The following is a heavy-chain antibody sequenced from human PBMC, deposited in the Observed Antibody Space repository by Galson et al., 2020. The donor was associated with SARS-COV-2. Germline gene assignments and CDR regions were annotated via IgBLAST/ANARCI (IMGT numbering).Heavy chain of an antibody. J-gene: IGHJ1*01. V-gene: IGHV4-59*08. CDR3: ARHETVITILSSPAEYFQH. CDR1: GGSISSYY. Sequence: SQTLSLTCTVSGGSISSYYWSWIRQPPGKGLEWIGYIYYSGSTNYNPSLKSRVTISVDTSKNQFSLKLSPVTAADTAVYYCARHETVITILSSPAEYFQHWGQGTLVTVSA. CDR2: IYYSGST. D-gene: IGHD3-22*01.